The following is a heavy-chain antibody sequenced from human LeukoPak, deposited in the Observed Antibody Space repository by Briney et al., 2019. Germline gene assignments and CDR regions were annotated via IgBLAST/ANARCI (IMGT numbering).Heavy chain of an antibody. CDR1: GFTFSSYE. CDR2: ISSSGSTR. D-gene: IGHD3-22*01. CDR3: AKDSDNSGYFDY. V-gene: IGHV3-48*03. Sequence: PGGSLRLSCAASGFTFSSYEMNWVRQAPGKGLEWVSYISSSGSTRYYTDSVKGRFTISRDNAKNSLYLQMNSLRAEDTAIYSCAKDSDNSGYFDYWGQGTLVTVSS. J-gene: IGHJ4*02.